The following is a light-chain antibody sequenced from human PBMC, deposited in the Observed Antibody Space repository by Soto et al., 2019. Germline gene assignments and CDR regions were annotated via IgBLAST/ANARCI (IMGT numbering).Light chain of an antibody. CDR1: QSVSSSY. V-gene: IGKV3D-20*02. CDR2: GAS. J-gene: IGKJ5*01. CDR3: QQRSSSIT. Sequence: EILLTESRCTLSLSPLERATLSFMASQSVSSSYLAWYQQKPGQAPRLLIYGASSRATGIPARFSGSGSGTDFTLTLSSLEPEDFAVYYCQQRSSSITFGQGTRLEIK.